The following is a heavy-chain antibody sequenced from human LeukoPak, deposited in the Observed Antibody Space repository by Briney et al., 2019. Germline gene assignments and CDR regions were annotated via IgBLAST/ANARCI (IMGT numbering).Heavy chain of an antibody. CDR1: GRSFSGYY. D-gene: IGHD5-18*01. Sequence: SETLSLTCAVYGRSFSGYYWSWIRQPPGKGLEWIGEINHSGSTNYNPSLKSRVTISVDTSKNQFSLKLSSVTAADTAVYYCASRSGNTAMVTDAFDIWGQGTMVTVSS. V-gene: IGHV4-34*01. CDR3: ASRSGNTAMVTDAFDI. J-gene: IGHJ3*02. CDR2: INHSGST.